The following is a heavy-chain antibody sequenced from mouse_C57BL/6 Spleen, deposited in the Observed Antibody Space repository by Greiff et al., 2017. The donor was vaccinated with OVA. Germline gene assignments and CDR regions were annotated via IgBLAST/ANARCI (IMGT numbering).Heavy chain of an antibody. CDR2: IDPSDSET. J-gene: IGHJ2*01. D-gene: IGHD3-2*02. V-gene: IGHV1-52*01. CDR1: GYTFTSYW. CDR3: ARDSSGRFDY. Sequence: VKLQQPGAELVRPGSSVKLSCKASGYTFTSYWMHWVKQRPIQGLEWIGNIDPSDSETHYNQKFKDKATLTVDKSSSTAYMQLSSLTSEDSAVYYCARDSSGRFDYWGQGTTLTVSS.